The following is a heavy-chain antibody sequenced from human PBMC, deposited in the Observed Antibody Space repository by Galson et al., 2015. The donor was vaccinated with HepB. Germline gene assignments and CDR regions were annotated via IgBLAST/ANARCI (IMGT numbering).Heavy chain of an antibody. CDR3: ARGGARIAADGMDV. V-gene: IGHV3-66*01. D-gene: IGHD6-13*01. CDR1: GFTVSSNY. J-gene: IGHJ6*02. Sequence: SLRLSCAASGFTVSSNYMSWVRQAPGKGLEWVSIIYSGGTTYYADSVKGRFTISRDNSKNTVYLQMNSLRAEDTAVYYCARGGARIAADGMDVWGQGTTVTVSS. CDR2: IYSGGTT.